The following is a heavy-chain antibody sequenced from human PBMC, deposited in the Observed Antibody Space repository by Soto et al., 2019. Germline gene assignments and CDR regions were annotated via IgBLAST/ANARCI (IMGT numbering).Heavy chain of an antibody. Sequence: QVQLVQSGAEVKKPGASVKVSCKASGYTFTGYYMHWVRQAPGQGLEWLGWINPNSGGTNYAQKFQGWGTMTRDTSISTAYRELSRLRSDDTAVYYCARWRHYDYGDSEYDFDYWGQGTLVTVSS. CDR2: INPNSGGT. J-gene: IGHJ4*02. CDR1: GYTFTGYY. D-gene: IGHD4-17*01. V-gene: IGHV1-2*04. CDR3: ARWRHYDYGDSEYDFDY.